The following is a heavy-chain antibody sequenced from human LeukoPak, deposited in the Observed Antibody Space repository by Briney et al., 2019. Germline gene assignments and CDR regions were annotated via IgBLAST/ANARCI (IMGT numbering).Heavy chain of an antibody. V-gene: IGHV3-30*18. CDR1: GFTFNNYG. CDR3: AKEYGFFQGYDY. Sequence: GGSLRLSCAASGFTFNNYGMHWVRQAPGKGLEWVTVISPDGNIEYYADTVRGRFDISRDNSKNTLYLEMNSLRAEDTAVYYCAKEYGFFQGYDYWGQGSLVTVSS. CDR2: ISPDGNIE. J-gene: IGHJ4*02. D-gene: IGHD4-17*01.